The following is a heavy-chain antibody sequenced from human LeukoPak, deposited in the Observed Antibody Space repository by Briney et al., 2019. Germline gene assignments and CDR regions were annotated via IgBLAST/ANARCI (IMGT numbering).Heavy chain of an antibody. V-gene: IGHV3-64*02. D-gene: IGHD1-26*01. CDR3: ARDLPDSGSYYVDY. J-gene: IGHJ4*02. CDR2: ITGDGFST. Sequence: PGGSLRLSWAASRFTFSNYDIDWVRQAQRKGREYVSAITGDGFSTYYIDSVKGRFAISRDNSKNTVFLQMGSLRAEDTAVYYCARDLPDSGSYYVDYWGQGTLVTVSS. CDR1: RFTFSNYD.